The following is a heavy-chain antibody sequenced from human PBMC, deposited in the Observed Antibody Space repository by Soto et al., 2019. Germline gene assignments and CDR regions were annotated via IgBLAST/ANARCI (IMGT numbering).Heavy chain of an antibody. V-gene: IGHV1-2*02. J-gene: IGHJ6*02. CDR2: INANSGGT. CDR3: ARSRLTIFGPLDV. CDR1: GYTFIGYY. Sequence: ASVKVSCKASGYTFIGYYMHWVRQAPGQGLEWMGWINANSGGTNYAQKFKGRVTMTRDTSTSTAYMDLSSLRSDDTAVYYCARSRLTIFGPLDVWGQGTTVTVSS. D-gene: IGHD3-3*01.